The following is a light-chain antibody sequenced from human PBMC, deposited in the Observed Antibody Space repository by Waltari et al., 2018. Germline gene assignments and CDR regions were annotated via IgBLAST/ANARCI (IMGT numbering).Light chain of an antibody. CDR2: AAS. Sequence: DIQMTQSPLSLSASVGDSVTITCRASQSISRYLNWYQQKPGKAPKLLIYAASSLQSGVPARFSGSGSGTDFTLTISSLQPEDFATYFCQQSYTTLSLTFGGGTKVEIK. V-gene: IGKV1-39*01. J-gene: IGKJ4*01. CDR3: QQSYTTLSLT. CDR1: QSISRY.